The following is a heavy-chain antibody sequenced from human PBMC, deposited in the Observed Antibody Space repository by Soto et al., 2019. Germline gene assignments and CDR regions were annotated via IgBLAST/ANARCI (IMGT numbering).Heavy chain of an antibody. J-gene: IGHJ6*02. CDR3: ARHGPGGWLQFNYYYGMDV. D-gene: IGHD5-12*01. CDR2: IYPGDSDT. CDR1: EYRFTSYW. Sequence: GESLKISCKGSEYRFTSYWIGWVGQMTGKGLEWMGLIYPGDSDTRYSPSFQGQVTISADKSISTAYLQWSSLKASDTAMYYCARHGPGGWLQFNYYYGMDVWGQGT. V-gene: IGHV5-51*01.